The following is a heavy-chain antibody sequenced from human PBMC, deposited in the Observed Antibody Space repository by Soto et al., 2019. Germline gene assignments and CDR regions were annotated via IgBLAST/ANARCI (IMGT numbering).Heavy chain of an antibody. J-gene: IGHJ3*02. D-gene: IGHD1-26*01. CDR1: GFSFSTYT. Sequence: EVQLVESGGGLVKPGGCLKPSCAAAGFSFSTYTMSWVRQAPGKGLDWVSSINGRGNYIYYADSVKGRFTISRDNAKNSLSLEMNSLRAEDTAVYYCVREEGVVGDTSAFDIWGQGTMVTVSS. CDR2: INGRGNYI. V-gene: IGHV3-21*01. CDR3: VREEGVVGDTSAFDI.